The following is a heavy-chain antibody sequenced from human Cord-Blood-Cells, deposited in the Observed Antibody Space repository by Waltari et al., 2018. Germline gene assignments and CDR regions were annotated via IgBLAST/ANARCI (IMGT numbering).Heavy chain of an antibody. Sequence: QVQLVQSGAEVKKPGASVKVSCKVSGYTLTYFSMHWVRQAPGKGLEWMGGFDPEDGETIYAQKFQGRVTMTEDTSTDTAYMELSSLRSEDTAVYYCATVRPYDILTGYSNYYFDYWGQGTLVTVSS. V-gene: IGHV1-24*01. D-gene: IGHD3-9*01. J-gene: IGHJ4*02. CDR3: ATVRPYDILTGYSNYYFDY. CDR2: FDPEDGET. CDR1: GYTLTYFS.